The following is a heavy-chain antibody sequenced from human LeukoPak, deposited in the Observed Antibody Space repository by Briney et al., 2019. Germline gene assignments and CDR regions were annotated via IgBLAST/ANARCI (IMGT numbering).Heavy chain of an antibody. J-gene: IGHJ4*02. CDR3: VRDAGTQGNYFES. CDR1: GDSFSSGFYY. Sequence: PSETLSLTCTVSGDSFSSGFYYWSWIRQPAGKGLEWIGRIYTTGSTDYSPSLESRVTISLDTSKNQLSLNLNSVTAADTAVYYCVRDAGTQGNYFESWGQGTLVVVSS. V-gene: IGHV4-61*02. D-gene: IGHD1-26*01. CDR2: IYTTGST.